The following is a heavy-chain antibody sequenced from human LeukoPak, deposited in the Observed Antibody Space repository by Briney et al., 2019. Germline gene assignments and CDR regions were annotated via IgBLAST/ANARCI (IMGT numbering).Heavy chain of an antibody. V-gene: IGHV4-30-2*01. D-gene: IGHD2-2*01. Sequence: SQTLSLTCTVSGGSISSGEYYWTWIRQPPGKGLEWIGYGYHSGSTNYNPSLKSRVTISVDRSKNHFSLNLSSVTAADTAVYYCARRYCSSTTCSNWFDPWGQGTLVTVSS. CDR3: ARRYCSSTTCSNWFDP. J-gene: IGHJ5*02. CDR1: GGSISSGEYY. CDR2: GYHSGST.